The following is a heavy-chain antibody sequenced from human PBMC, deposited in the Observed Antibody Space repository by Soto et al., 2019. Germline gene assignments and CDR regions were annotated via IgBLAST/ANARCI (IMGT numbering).Heavy chain of an antibody. CDR2: IYSGGST. D-gene: IGHD3-22*01. V-gene: IGHV3-53*01. Sequence: EVQLVESGGGLIQPGGSLRLSCAASGFTVSSNYMSWVRQAPGKGLEWVSVIYSGGSTYYADSVKGRFTISRDNSKNTRYLQMNSLRAEDTAVYYCARAVYYDSSGYYPYYFDYWGQGTLVTVSS. CDR1: GFTVSSNY. J-gene: IGHJ4*02. CDR3: ARAVYYDSSGYYPYYFDY.